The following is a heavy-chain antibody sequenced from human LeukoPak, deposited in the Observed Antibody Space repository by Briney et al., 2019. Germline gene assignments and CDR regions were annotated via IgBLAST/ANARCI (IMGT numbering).Heavy chain of an antibody. Sequence: GGSLRLSCAASGFTFSNAWMSWVRQAPGKGLEWVGRIKSKTDGGTTDYAAPVKGRFTISRDDSKNTLYLQMNSLKTEDTAVYYCTTVFRSGSYTYFDYWGQGTLVTVSS. CDR2: IKSKTDGGTT. V-gene: IGHV3-15*01. D-gene: IGHD1-26*01. J-gene: IGHJ4*02. CDR3: TTVFRSGSYTYFDY. CDR1: GFTFSNAW.